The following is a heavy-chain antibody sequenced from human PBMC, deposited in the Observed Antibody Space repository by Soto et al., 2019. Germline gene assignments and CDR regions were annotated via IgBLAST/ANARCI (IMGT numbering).Heavy chain of an antibody. Sequence: GGSLRLSCAASGFTFSSYAMHWVRQAPGKGLEFVSAISSNGGSTYYANSVKGRFTISRDNSKNTLYLQMGSLRAEDMAVYYWARDVEYCGGDCSALGYYMDVWGKGTTVTVSS. D-gene: IGHD2-21*01. CDR3: ARDVEYCGGDCSALGYYMDV. CDR1: GFTFSSYA. J-gene: IGHJ6*03. CDR2: ISSNGGST. V-gene: IGHV3-64*01.